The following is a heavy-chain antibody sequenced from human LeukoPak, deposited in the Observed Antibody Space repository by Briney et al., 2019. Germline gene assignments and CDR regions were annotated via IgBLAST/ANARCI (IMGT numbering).Heavy chain of an antibody. J-gene: IGHJ4*02. CDR2: IYYGTT. D-gene: IGHD2-2*01. V-gene: IGHV4-59*08. CDR3: GVVPAAKMFDY. CDR1: GGSISSYY. Sequence: SETLSLTCTVSGGSISSYYWSWIRQPPGKGLEWIGRIYYGTTSYNSFLRSRVTISMDTSKNQFSLKLSSVTAADTAVYYCGVVPAAKMFDYWGQGTLVTVSS.